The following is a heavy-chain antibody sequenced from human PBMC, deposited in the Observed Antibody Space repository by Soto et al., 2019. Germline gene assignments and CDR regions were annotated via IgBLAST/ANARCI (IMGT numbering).Heavy chain of an antibody. V-gene: IGHV1-8*01. J-gene: IGHJ5*02. CDR2: MNPNSGNT. D-gene: IGHD3-9*01. CDR1: GYTFTSYD. CDR3: ARDLYDILTGYRNNWFDP. Sequence: ASVKVSCKASGYTFTSYDINWVRQATGQGLEWMGWMNPNSGNTGYAQKFQGRVTMTRNTSISTAYMELSSLRSEDTAVYYCARDLYDILTGYRNNWFDPWGQGTLVTVSS.